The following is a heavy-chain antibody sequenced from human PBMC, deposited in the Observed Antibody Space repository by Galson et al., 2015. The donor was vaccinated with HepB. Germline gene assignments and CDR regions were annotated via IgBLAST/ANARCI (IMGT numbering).Heavy chain of an antibody. D-gene: IGHD1-26*01. Sequence: SLRLSCAASGFTFSSYAMSWVRQAPGKGLEWVSAISGSGGSTYYADSVKGRFAISRDNSKNTLYLQMNSLRAEDTAVYYCAKKMPRGEWELLAPYYYYGMDVWGQGTTVTVSS. CDR1: GFTFSSYA. CDR2: ISGSGGST. J-gene: IGHJ6*02. V-gene: IGHV3-23*01. CDR3: AKKMPRGEWELLAPYYYYGMDV.